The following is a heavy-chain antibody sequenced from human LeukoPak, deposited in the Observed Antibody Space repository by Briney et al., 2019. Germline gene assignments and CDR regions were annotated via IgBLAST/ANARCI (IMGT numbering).Heavy chain of an antibody. V-gene: IGHV4-34*01. J-gene: IGHJ2*01. Sequence: SETLSLTFVVYGGSFRDYYWSWIRQTPGEGLQWIGGIKHSGSTDFNPSLKSRVTMSIDTSKNQFSLKLTSVTAADTALYYCARGILGKGYFDLWGRDTLVTVSS. D-gene: IGHD3-3*01. CDR2: IKHSGST. CDR3: ARGILGKGYFDL. CDR1: GGSFRDYY.